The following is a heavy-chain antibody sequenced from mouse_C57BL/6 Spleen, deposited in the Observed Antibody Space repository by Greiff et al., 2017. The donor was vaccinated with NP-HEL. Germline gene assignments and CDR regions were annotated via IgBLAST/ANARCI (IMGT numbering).Heavy chain of an antibody. J-gene: IGHJ2*01. CDR2: FYPGSGSI. CDR1: GYTFTEYT. V-gene: IGHV1-62-2*01. CDR3: ARHEEDYGSSYYFDY. Sequence: QVQLKESGAELVKPGASVKLSCKASGYTFTEYTIHWVKQRSGQGLEWIGWFYPGSGSIKYNEKFKDKATLTADKSSSTVYMELSRLTSEDSAVYFSARHEEDYGSSYYFDYWGQGTTLTVSS. D-gene: IGHD1-1*01.